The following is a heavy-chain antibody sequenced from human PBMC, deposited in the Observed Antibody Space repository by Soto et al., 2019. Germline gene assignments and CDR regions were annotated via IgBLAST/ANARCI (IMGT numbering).Heavy chain of an antibody. V-gene: IGHV4-4*07. CDR1: GGSIRGYY. Sequence: QMQLQESGPGLVKPSDTLSLTCTVSGGSIRGYYWSWIRQSAGMRLEWIGRMHTSGSTNYNPSLKSRVTISVDMSKNQISLKLTSVTAADTALYYCVRASMPKAHFDSWGQGTLVTVSS. CDR2: MHTSGST. J-gene: IGHJ4*02. CDR3: VRASMPKAHFDS. D-gene: IGHD2-2*01.